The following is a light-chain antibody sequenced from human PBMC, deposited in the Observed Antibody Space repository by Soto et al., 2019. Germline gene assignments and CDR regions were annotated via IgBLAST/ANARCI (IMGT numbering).Light chain of an antibody. V-gene: IGLV2-14*01. CDR1: TSDVGAYNH. Sequence: QSALTQPASVSGSPGQSITISCTGTTSDVGAYNHVSWYQQHPGKAPKLIIYEVNNRPSGVSSRFSGSKSGNTASLTISGLQTEDEADYYCSSFTTSSTLVVFGGGTKVTVL. CDR2: EVN. J-gene: IGLJ2*01. CDR3: SSFTTSSTLVV.